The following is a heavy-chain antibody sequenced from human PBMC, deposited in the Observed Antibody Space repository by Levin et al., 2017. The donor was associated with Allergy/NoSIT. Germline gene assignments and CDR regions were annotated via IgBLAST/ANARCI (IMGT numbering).Heavy chain of an antibody. CDR2: ISSSSSYI. D-gene: IGHD4-23*01. Sequence: GASVKVSCAASGFTFSSYSMNWVRQAPGKGLEWVSSISSSSSYIYYADSVKGRFTISRDNAKNSLYLQMNSLRAEDTAVYYCAVNSHFDYWGQGTLVTVSS. J-gene: IGHJ4*02. V-gene: IGHV3-21*01. CDR1: GFTFSSYS. CDR3: AVNSHFDY.